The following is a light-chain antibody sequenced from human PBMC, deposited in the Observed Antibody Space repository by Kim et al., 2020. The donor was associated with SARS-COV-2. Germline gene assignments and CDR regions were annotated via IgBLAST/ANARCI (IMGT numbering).Light chain of an antibody. CDR2: RNN. J-gene: IGLJ1*01. CDR1: SSNIGSNY. Sequence: ELTQPPSASGTPGQRVTSSCSGSSSNIGSNYVYWYQQLPGTAPKLLIYRNNQRPSGVPDRFSGSKSGTSASLAISGLRSEDEADYYCAAWDDSLSGYVFGTGTKVTVL. CDR3: AAWDDSLSGYV. V-gene: IGLV1-47*01.